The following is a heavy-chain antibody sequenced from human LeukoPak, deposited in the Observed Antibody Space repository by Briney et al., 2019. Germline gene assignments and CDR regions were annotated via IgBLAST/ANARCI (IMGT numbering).Heavy chain of an antibody. Sequence: PGGSLRLSCAASGFGFDDYAMHWVRQAPGKGLEWVSGISWNSGSIGYADSVKGRFTISRDNAKNSLYLQMNSLRAEDTALYYCAKSYGTGYSSSWPFDYWGQGTLVTVSS. CDR2: ISWNSGSI. J-gene: IGHJ4*02. CDR3: AKSYGTGYSSSWPFDY. D-gene: IGHD6-13*01. V-gene: IGHV3-9*01. CDR1: GFGFDDYA.